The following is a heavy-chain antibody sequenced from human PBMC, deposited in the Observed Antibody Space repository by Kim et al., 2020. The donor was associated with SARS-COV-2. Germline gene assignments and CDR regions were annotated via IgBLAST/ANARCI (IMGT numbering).Heavy chain of an antibody. D-gene: IGHD2-15*01. V-gene: IGHV1-24*01. Sequence: ASVKVSCKVSGYTLTELSIHWVRQAPGKGLEWMGGFDPDDSETIYAQKFQGRVTMTEDTSTDTAYVELSSLRSEDTAVYFCTTGGSGGTFTFDYWGQGTLVTVSS. J-gene: IGHJ4*02. CDR2: FDPDDSET. CDR1: GYTLTELS. CDR3: TTGGSGGTFTFDY.